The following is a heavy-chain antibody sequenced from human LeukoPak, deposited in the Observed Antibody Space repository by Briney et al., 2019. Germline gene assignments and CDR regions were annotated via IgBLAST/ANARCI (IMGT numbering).Heavy chain of an antibody. CDR2: ISYDGSNK. CDR3: AREAHDYSNLVYYYYYMDV. J-gene: IGHJ6*03. CDR1: GFTFSSYG. Sequence: PGGSLRLSCAASGFTFSSYGMHWVRQAPGKGLEWVAVISYDGSNKYYADSVKGRFTISRDNSKNTLYLQMNSLRAEDTAVYYCAREAHDYSNLVYYYYYMDVWGKGTTVTVSS. D-gene: IGHD4-11*01. V-gene: IGHV3-30*03.